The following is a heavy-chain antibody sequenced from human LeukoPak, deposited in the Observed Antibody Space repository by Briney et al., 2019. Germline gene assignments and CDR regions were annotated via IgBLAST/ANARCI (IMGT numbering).Heavy chain of an antibody. V-gene: IGHV3-21*06. CDR1: GFTFSNYN. Sequence: GGSLRLSCAASGFTFSNYNMNWAGKPQGKGLEWVSYISSRGSYTYYADSVKGRFTISRDNAKNSLYLQMNSLRAEDTAVYYCARIDAFDIWGQGTMVTVSS. CDR2: ISSRGSYT. CDR3: ARIDAFDI. J-gene: IGHJ3*02.